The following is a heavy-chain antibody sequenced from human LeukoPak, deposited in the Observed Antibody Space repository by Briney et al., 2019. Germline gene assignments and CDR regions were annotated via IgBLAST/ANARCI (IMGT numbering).Heavy chain of an antibody. CDR2: LYYSGST. CDR1: GGSISSSSYY. Sequence: SKTLSLTCTVSGGSISSSSYYWGWIRQPPGKGLEWIGTLYYSGSTSYNPSLKSRVTISADTSKNQFSLKLSSVTAADTAVYYCARTNVASSAWIDYWGQGTLVTVSS. J-gene: IGHJ4*02. CDR3: ARTNVASSAWIDY. V-gene: IGHV4-39*01. D-gene: IGHD6-19*01.